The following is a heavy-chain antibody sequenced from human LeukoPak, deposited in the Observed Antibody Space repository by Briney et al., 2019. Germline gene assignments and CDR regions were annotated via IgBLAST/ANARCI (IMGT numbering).Heavy chain of an antibody. Sequence: TSETLSLTCAVYGGSFSGYYWSWIRQPPGKGLEWIGEINHSGSTNYNPSLKSRVTISVDTSKTQFSLKLSSVTAADTAVYYCARGKWLRSSFDYWGQGTLVTVSS. CDR3: ARGKWLRSSFDY. D-gene: IGHD5-12*01. J-gene: IGHJ4*02. V-gene: IGHV4-34*01. CDR2: INHSGST. CDR1: GGSFSGYY.